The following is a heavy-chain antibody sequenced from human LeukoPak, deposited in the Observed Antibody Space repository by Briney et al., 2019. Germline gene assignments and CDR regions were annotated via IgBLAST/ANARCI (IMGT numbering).Heavy chain of an antibody. D-gene: IGHD4/OR15-4a*01. J-gene: IGHJ4*02. CDR2: MHNGVHT. CDR1: GDSISSYY. V-gene: IGHV4-59*01. Sequence: PSETLSLTCTVPGDSISSYYWSWIRQPPGKGLESIAYMHNGVHTNYNPSLKSRVTISGDTSKNQFSLKLTSVTAADTAVYFCAATIKRDYGDTVLNYWGQGTLVTVSS. CDR3: AATIKRDYGDTVLNY.